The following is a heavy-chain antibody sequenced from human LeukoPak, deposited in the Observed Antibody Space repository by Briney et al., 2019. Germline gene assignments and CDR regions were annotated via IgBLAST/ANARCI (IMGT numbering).Heavy chain of an antibody. Sequence: GASLKISCKGSGSSFTSYWIGWVRQMPGKGLEWMGIIYPGDSDTRYSPSFQGQVTISADKSISTAYLQWSSLKASDTAMYYCARRVMVRGVIKLTDWFDPWGQGTLVTVSS. CDR3: ARRVMVRGVIKLTDWFDP. CDR1: GSSFTSYW. CDR2: IYPGDSDT. J-gene: IGHJ5*02. D-gene: IGHD3-10*01. V-gene: IGHV5-51*01.